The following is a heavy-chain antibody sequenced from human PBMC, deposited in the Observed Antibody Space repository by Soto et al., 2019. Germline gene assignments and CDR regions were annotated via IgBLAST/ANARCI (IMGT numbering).Heavy chain of an antibody. J-gene: IGHJ4*02. D-gene: IGHD6-13*01. CDR2: TSWNSGSI. V-gene: IGHV3-9*01. Sequence: GGSLRLSCAASGFTFDDYAMHWVRQAPGKGLEWVSGTSWNSGSIGYADSVKGRFTISRDNAKNSLYLQMNSLRPEDTALYYCAKSYSSSGGSFDYWGQGTLVTVSS. CDR3: AKSYSSSGGSFDY. CDR1: GFTFDDYA.